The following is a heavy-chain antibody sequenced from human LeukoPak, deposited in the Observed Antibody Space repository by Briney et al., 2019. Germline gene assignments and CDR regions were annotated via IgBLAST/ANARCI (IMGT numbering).Heavy chain of an antibody. J-gene: IGHJ4*02. CDR1: GFTFSSFW. Sequence: GGSLRLSCSASGFTFSSFWMGWVRQAPGKGLEWVASIRWDDERHHVDSVTGRFSVSRDNAKNSLYLQMNSLRAEDTAVYFCSRVTTNGYFEYWGQGALVTVSS. D-gene: IGHD1-1*01. CDR2: IRWDDER. V-gene: IGHV3-7*04. CDR3: SRVTTNGYFEY.